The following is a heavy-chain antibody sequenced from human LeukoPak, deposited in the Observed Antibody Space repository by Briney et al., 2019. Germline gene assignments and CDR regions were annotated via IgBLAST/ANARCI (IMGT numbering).Heavy chain of an antibody. CDR1: GFTFSSYS. Sequence: GGSLRLSCAASGFTFSSYSMNWVRQAPGKGLEWVSSISSSSRDINYADSVKGRFTISRDNSKNTLYLQMNSLRAEDTAVYYCARDSRDGYYFDYWGQGTLVTVSS. D-gene: IGHD5-24*01. CDR3: ARDSRDGYYFDY. J-gene: IGHJ4*02. V-gene: IGHV3-21*01. CDR2: ISSSSRDI.